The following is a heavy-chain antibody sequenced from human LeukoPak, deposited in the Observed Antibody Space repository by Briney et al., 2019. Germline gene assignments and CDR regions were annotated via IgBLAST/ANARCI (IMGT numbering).Heavy chain of an antibody. D-gene: IGHD3-10*01. CDR1: GFNLNDYY. Sequence: PGGSLRLSCAASGFNLNDYYMGWIRQAPGKGLEWVSYIESTTIYYTDSVKGRFTISRDIANNSMFLQMSSLRPEDTAVYYCTRSLGSLVRGLIGHWGQGTLVIVSS. CDR3: TRSLGSLVRGLIGH. J-gene: IGHJ1*01. V-gene: IGHV3-11*01. CDR2: IESTTI.